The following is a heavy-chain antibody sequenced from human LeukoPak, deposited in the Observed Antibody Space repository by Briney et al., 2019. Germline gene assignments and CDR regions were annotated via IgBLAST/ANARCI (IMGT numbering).Heavy chain of an antibody. CDR2: IYYSGST. J-gene: IGHJ5*02. D-gene: IGHD3-22*01. V-gene: IGHV4-31*03. CDR3: ARVPSLDYDSSGYYFWFDP. CDR1: GGSISSGGYY. Sequence: SETLSLTCTVSGGSISSGGYYWSWIRQHPGKGLEWIGYIYYSGSTYYNPSLKSRVTISVDTSKNQFSLKLSSVTAADTAVYYCARVPSLDYDSSGYYFWFDPWGQGTLVTVSS.